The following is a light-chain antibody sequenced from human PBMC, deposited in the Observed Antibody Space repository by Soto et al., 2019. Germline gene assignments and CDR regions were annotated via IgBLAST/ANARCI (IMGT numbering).Light chain of an antibody. V-gene: IGLV2-8*01. J-gene: IGLJ1*01. CDR1: SSDVGGYNF. CDR3: SSYAGSNNFV. CDR2: EVT. Sequence: QSTVTHPPSSSGSPGQSVTISCTGTSSDVGGYNFVSWYQQHPGKAPKLMIYEVTKRPSGVPDRFSGSKSGNTASLTVSGLQAEDEADYYCSSYAGSNNFVFGTGIKVT.